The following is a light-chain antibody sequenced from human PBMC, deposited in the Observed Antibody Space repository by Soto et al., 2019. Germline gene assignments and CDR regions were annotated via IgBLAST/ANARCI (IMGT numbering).Light chain of an antibody. V-gene: IGKV3-20*01. CDR3: QQYGSSQA. Sequence: EIVLTKSPGTLSLSPGEIATLSCRASQSVSSSYLAWYQQKPGQAPRLLIYGASSRATGIPDRYSGSGSGTDFTHTISRLEPEDFAVYYCQQYGSSQAFGQGTKVEIK. J-gene: IGKJ1*01. CDR1: QSVSSSY. CDR2: GAS.